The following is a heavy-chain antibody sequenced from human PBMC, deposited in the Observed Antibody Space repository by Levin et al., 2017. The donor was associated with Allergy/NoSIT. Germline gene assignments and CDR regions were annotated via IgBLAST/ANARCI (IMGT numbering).Heavy chain of an antibody. Sequence: LPGGSLRLSCAASGFPFSNSGMHWVRQAPGKGLEWVAVISYDASNKYYADSVKGRFTISRDNSKNTLYLQMNSLRGEDTAVYFCAKESTRFLDWYYYYGMDVWGQGTTVTVSS. CDR2: ISYDASNK. D-gene: IGHD3-9*01. CDR3: AKESTRFLDWYYYYGMDV. CDR1: GFPFSNSG. V-gene: IGHV3-30*18. J-gene: IGHJ6*02.